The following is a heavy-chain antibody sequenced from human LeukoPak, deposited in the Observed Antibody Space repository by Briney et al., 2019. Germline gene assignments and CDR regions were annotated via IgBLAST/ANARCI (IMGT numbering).Heavy chain of an antibody. J-gene: IGHJ5*02. CDR1: GFTFTSYS. CDR2: ISSSGSYI. CDR3: ARGRGYCDSTSCQNWFDP. V-gene: IGHV3-21*01. Sequence: GGSLRLSCAASGFTFTSYSMNWVRQAPGEGLEWVSSISSSGSYIYYADSVKGRFTISRDNAKNSLYLQMNSLRAEGTAVYFCARGRGYCDSTSCQNWFDPWGQGTLVTVSS. D-gene: IGHD2-2*01.